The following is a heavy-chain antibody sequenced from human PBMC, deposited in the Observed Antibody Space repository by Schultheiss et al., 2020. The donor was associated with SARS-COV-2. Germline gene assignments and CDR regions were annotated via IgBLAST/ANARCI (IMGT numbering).Heavy chain of an antibody. V-gene: IGHV3-7*02. Sequence: GESLKISCAASGFTFSSYAMSWVRQAPGKGLEWVANIKQDGSEKYYVDSVKGRFTISRDNAKNSLYLQMNSLRAEDTAVYYCANTRLWLVQPNARFDYWGQGTLVTVSS. CDR2: IKQDGSEK. J-gene: IGHJ4*02. D-gene: IGHD6-19*01. CDR3: ANTRLWLVQPNARFDY. CDR1: GFTFSSYA.